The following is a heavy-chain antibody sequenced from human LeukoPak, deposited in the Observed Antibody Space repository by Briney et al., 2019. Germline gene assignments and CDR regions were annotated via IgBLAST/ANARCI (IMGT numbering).Heavy chain of an antibody. V-gene: IGHV4-59*11. CDR2: IYYSGST. CDR3: ARVVGGVGLDY. J-gene: IGHJ4*02. D-gene: IGHD3-16*01. Sequence: PSETLSLTCTVSGGSISSHYWSWIRQPPGKGLEWIGYIYYSGSTNYNPSLKSRVTISVDTSKNQFSLKLSSVTAADTAVYYCARVVGGVGLDYWGQGTLVTVSS. CDR1: GGSISSHY.